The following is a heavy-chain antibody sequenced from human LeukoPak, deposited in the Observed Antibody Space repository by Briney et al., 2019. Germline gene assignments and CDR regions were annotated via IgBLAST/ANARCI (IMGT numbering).Heavy chain of an antibody. V-gene: IGHV3-30*18. Sequence: GGSLRLSCAASGFTFSSYGMHWVRQAPGKGLEWVAVISYDGSNKYYADSVKGRFTISRDNSKNTLYLQMNSLRAEETAVYYCAKDLTRDGYNSDYFDYWGQGTLVTVSS. J-gene: IGHJ4*02. CDR1: GFTFSSYG. CDR2: ISYDGSNK. CDR3: AKDLTRDGYNSDYFDY. D-gene: IGHD5-24*01.